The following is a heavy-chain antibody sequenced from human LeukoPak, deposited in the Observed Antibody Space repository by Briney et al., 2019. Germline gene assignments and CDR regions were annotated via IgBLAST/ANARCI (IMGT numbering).Heavy chain of an antibody. V-gene: IGHV4-34*01. J-gene: IGHJ4*02. CDR2: INHSGST. Sequence: SETLSLTCAVYGGSFSGYYWSWIRQPPGKGLEWIGEINHSGSTNYNPSLKSRVTISVDTSKNQFSLKLSSVTAADTAVYYCAREANRSWYSSSHIDYWGQGTLVTVSS. D-gene: IGHD6-6*01. CDR3: AREANRSWYSSSHIDY. CDR1: GGSFSGYY.